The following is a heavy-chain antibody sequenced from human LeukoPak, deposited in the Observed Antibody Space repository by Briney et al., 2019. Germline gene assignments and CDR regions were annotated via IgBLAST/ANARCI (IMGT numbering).Heavy chain of an antibody. D-gene: IGHD1-14*01. V-gene: IGHV3-48*03. CDR2: ISSSGSTI. Sequence: PGGSLRLSCAASGFTFSSYEMNWVRQAPGKGLEWVSYISSSGSTIYYADPVKGRFTISRDNAKNSLYLQMNSLRAEDTAVYYCARVNPFYYFDYWGQGTLVTVSS. CDR3: ARVNPFYYFDY. CDR1: GFTFSSYE. J-gene: IGHJ4*02.